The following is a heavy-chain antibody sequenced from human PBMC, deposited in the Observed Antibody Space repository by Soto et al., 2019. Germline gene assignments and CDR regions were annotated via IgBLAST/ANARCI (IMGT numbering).Heavy chain of an antibody. J-gene: IGHJ4*02. CDR1: GGSISSYY. CDR3: AKDGGPAYCNSPGCSAAHFDY. D-gene: IGHD2-2*01. CDR2: IYYSGST. Sequence: SETLSLTCTVSGGSISSYYWSWIRQPPGKGLEWIGYIYYSGSTNYNPSLKSRVTISVDNSRNTLYLQTSSLRHEDTAVYYCAKDGGPAYCNSPGCSAAHFDYWGRGTQVPVSS. V-gene: IGHV4-59*01.